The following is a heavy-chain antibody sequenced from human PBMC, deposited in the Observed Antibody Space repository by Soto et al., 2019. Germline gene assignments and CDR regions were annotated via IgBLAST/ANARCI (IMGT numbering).Heavy chain of an antibody. Sequence: GRPLRLPCAASGFTFSGFGMRRVRQAPGKGLEWVANIKQDGSEKYYVDSVKGRFTISRDNAKNSLYLQMNSLRAEDTAVYYCARGCIVVVPAAPGYWGQGTLVTVSS. J-gene: IGHJ4*02. V-gene: IGHV3-7*01. CDR2: IKQDGSEK. CDR3: ARGCIVVVPAAPGY. CDR1: GFTFSGFG. D-gene: IGHD2-2*01.